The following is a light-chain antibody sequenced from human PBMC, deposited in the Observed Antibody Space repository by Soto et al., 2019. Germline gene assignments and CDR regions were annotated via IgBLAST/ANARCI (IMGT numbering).Light chain of an antibody. CDR3: SSYTTSYFYV. Sequence: QSVLTQPASVSGSPGQSITISCTGTSSDVGGHNYVSWYQQHPGKAPKLLIYGVKNRPSGVSYRFSASKSAFTASLTISGLQAEDEAHYYCSSYTTSYFYVFGPGTKVTVL. CDR2: GVK. J-gene: IGLJ1*01. V-gene: IGLV2-14*01. CDR1: SSDVGGHNY.